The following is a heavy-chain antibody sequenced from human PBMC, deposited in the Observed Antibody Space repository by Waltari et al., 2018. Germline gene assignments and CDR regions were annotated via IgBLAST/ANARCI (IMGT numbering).Heavy chain of an antibody. CDR2: FDPEDGET. Sequence: QVQLVQSGAEVKKPGASVKVSCKVSGSTLTELSMHWVRPAPGKGLEWMGGFDPEDGETIYAQKFQGRVTMTEDTSTDTAYMELSSLRSEDTAVYYCATAPSQRYNWNYVPYFDYWGQGTLVTVSS. CDR1: GSTLTELS. D-gene: IGHD1-7*01. J-gene: IGHJ4*02. V-gene: IGHV1-24*01. CDR3: ATAPSQRYNWNYVPYFDY.